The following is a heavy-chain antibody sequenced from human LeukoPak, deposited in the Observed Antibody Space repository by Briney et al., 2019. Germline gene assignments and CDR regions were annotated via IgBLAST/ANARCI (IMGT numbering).Heavy chain of an antibody. CDR3: ARGGGSHFDY. CDR2: IYHSGST. Sequence: SETLSLTCAVSGDSISSGGYSWSWIRQPPGKGLEWIGYIYHSGSTYYNPSLKSRVTISVDRSKNQFSLKLSSVTAADTAVYYCARGGGSHFDYWGQGTLVTVSS. CDR1: GDSISSGGYS. V-gene: IGHV4-30-2*01. D-gene: IGHD2-15*01. J-gene: IGHJ4*02.